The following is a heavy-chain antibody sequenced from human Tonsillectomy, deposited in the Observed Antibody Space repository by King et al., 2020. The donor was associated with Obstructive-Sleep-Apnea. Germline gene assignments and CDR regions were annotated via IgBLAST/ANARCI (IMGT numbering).Heavy chain of an antibody. Sequence: VQLVQSGGGLVKPGGSLRLSCAASGFTFSNAWMSWVRQAPGKGLEWVGRIKSKTDGGTTDYAAPVKGRFTISRDDSKNTLYLQMNSLKTEDTAVYYCPTGPYSGSYHIDYWGQGTLVTVSS. D-gene: IGHD1-26*01. CDR1: GFTFSNAW. CDR2: IKSKTDGGTT. J-gene: IGHJ4*02. CDR3: PTGPYSGSYHIDY. V-gene: IGHV3-15*01.